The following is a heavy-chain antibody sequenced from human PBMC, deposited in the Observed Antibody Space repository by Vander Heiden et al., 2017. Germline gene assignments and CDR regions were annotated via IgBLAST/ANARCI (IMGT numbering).Heavy chain of an antibody. CDR1: GYSFTIYW. CDR2: IDPGDSYS. J-gene: IGHJ3*02. Sequence: QRVQSGAEGQQRGESLKISCKGSGYSFTIYWIGGVRQMPGKGLEGMGIIDPGDSYSRYRPSLKGKGTSAADKSIRTDYLQRSRLKASDTAVQSCARPAYYYDSIGKMTGNAFDIWGQGTMVTVCS. D-gene: IGHD3-22*01. V-gene: IGHV5-51*01. CDR3: ARPAYYYDSIGKMTGNAFDI.